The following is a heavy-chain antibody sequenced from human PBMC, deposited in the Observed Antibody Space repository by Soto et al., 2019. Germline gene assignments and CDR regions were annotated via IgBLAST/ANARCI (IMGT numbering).Heavy chain of an antibody. J-gene: IGHJ5*02. CDR1: GFTFKSYG. CDR3: AKDVGYCSGGRCYPHNWFDP. Sequence: QVQLVESGGGVVQPGRSLRLSCAASGFTFKSYGMHWVRQAPGKGLEWVAVISYDGSIEYYGDSVKRRFTISRDNSKNTLYLQMNSLRAEDTAVYYCAKDVGYCSGGRCYPHNWFDPWGQGTLVTVSS. CDR2: ISYDGSIE. V-gene: IGHV3-30*18. D-gene: IGHD2-15*01.